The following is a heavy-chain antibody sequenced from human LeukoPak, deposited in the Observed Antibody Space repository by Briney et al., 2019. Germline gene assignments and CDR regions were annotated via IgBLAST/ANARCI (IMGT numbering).Heavy chain of an antibody. V-gene: IGHV1-18*01. CDR2: ISAYNGNT. Sequence: ASVKVSCKASGYTFTSYGISWVRQAPGQGLEWMGWISAYNGNTNYAQKLQGRVTMTTDTSTSTAYMELRSLRSDDTAVYYCAREKLDGVWSRYYYYYGMDVWGQGTTVTVSS. CDR3: AREKLDGVWSRYYYYYGMDV. J-gene: IGHJ6*02. CDR1: GYTFTSYG. D-gene: IGHD2-8*01.